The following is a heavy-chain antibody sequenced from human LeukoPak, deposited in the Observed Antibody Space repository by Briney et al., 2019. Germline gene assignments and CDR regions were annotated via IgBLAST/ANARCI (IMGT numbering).Heavy chain of an antibody. CDR1: GFTFSGSA. D-gene: IGHD3-10*01. J-gene: IGHJ4*02. CDR2: TKRKSDGGTT. V-gene: IGHV3-15*01. Sequence: GGSLKLSCAASGFTFSGSALHWVRQASGKGLEWVGRTKRKSDGGTTDYAAPVKGRFTISRDDSKNTLYLQMNSLKTEDTGVYYCTSDVAGSGGDGHDYWGQGTLVTVSS. CDR3: TSDVAGSGGDGHDY.